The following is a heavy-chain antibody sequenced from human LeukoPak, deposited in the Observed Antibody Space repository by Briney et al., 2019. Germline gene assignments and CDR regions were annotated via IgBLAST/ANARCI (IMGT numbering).Heavy chain of an antibody. Sequence: ASVKVSCKASGYTFTSYAMHWVRQAPGQRLEWMGWINAGNGNTKYSQKFQGRVTITRDTSASTVYMELSSLRSEGTAVYYCARHRPRHGDTADYWGQGTLVTVSS. D-gene: IGHD5-18*01. CDR2: INAGNGNT. CDR1: GYTFTSYA. V-gene: IGHV1-3*01. CDR3: ARHRPRHGDTADY. J-gene: IGHJ4*02.